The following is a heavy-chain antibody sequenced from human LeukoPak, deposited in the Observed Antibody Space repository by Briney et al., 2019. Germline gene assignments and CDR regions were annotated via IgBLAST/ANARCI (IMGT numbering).Heavy chain of an antibody. CDR1: GGSISSYY. J-gene: IGHJ6*03. D-gene: IGHD6-13*01. Sequence: PSETLSLTCTVSGGSISSYYWSWLRQPPGKGLEWIGYIYYSGSTNYNPSLKSRVTISVDTSKNQFSLKLSSVTAADTAVYYCARRIRIAAAAFQGYYYYMDVWGKGTTVTVSS. CDR3: ARRIRIAAAAFQGYYYYMDV. V-gene: IGHV4-59*01. CDR2: IYYSGST.